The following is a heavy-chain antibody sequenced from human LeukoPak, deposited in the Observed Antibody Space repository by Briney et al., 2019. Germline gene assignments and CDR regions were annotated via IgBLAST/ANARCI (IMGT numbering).Heavy chain of an antibody. D-gene: IGHD6-19*01. CDR1: GGSISSFY. Sequence: PSETLSLTCTVSGGSISSFYWSWIRQPPGKGLEWIGYIYYSGSTDYNPSLKSRVTMSVDTSKIQFSLKLSSVTAADTAVYYCAGGRGWYTYWGQETLVTVSS. J-gene: IGHJ4*02. V-gene: IGHV4-59*01. CDR2: IYYSGST. CDR3: AGGRGWYTY.